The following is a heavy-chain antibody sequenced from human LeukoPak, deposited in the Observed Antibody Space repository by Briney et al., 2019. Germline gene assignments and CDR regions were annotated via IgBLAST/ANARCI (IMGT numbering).Heavy chain of an antibody. Sequence: GGSLRLSCAASGFTFSSYAMSWVRQAPGKGLEWVSAISGSGGSTYYADSVKGRFTISRDNSKNTLYLQMNSLRAEDTAVYYCARDTTYYDILTGYYYVVTDSTPSMDVWGKGTTVTVSS. CDR2: ISGSGGST. J-gene: IGHJ6*04. CDR3: ARDTTYYDILTGYYYVVTDSTPSMDV. D-gene: IGHD3-9*01. CDR1: GFTFSSYA. V-gene: IGHV3-23*01.